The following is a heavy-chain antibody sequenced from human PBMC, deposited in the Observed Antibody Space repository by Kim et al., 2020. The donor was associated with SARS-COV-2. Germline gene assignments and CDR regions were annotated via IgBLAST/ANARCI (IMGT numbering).Heavy chain of an antibody. J-gene: IGHJ3*02. D-gene: IGHD2-15*01. V-gene: IGHV3-74*01. CDR3: TRDVEVAAGYAFDI. Sequence: ADSVKGRFTISRDNAKNTLYLQMNSLRAEDTGVYYCTRDVEVAAGYAFDIWGQGEMVTVS.